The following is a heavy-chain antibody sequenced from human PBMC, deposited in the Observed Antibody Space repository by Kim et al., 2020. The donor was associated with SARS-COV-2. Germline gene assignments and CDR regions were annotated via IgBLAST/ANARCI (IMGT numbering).Heavy chain of an antibody. J-gene: IGHJ4*02. V-gene: IGHV3-11*06. Sequence: GGSLRLSCAASGFTFSDYYMSWIRQAPGKGLEWVSYISSSSSYTNNADSVKGRFTISRDKAKNSLYLQMNSLRAEDTAVYYCAGGSSSSSFDYWGQGTLVTVSS. CDR3: AGGSSSSSFDY. CDR1: GFTFSDYY. D-gene: IGHD6-6*01. CDR2: ISSSSSYT.